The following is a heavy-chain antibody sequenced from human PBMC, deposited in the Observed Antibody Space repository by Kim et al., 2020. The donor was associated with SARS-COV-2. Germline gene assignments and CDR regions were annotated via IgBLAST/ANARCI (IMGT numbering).Heavy chain of an antibody. CDR1: GFTFDDYA. CDR3: AKGGSSWHFTRYGMDV. Sequence: GGSLRLSCAASGFTFDDYAMHWVRQAPGKGLEWVSGISWNSGSIGYADSVKGRFTISRDNAKNSLYLQMNSLRAEDTALYYCAKGGSSWHFTRYGMDVWGQGTTVTVSS. V-gene: IGHV3-9*01. J-gene: IGHJ6*02. CDR2: ISWNSGSI. D-gene: IGHD6-13*01.